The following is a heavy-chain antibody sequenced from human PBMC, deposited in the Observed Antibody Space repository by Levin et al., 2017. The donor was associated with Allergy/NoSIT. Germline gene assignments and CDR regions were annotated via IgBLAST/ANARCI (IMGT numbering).Heavy chain of an antibody. J-gene: IGHJ4*02. D-gene: IGHD5-12*01. Sequence: GGSLRLSCKTSGYTFTTYAMNWVRQAPGQGLEWMGWINTNTGNPTYAPGFTGRYVFSLDTSVATAYLQISSLKAEDTAMYFCARDGLRASSAYDPIDYWGQGTLVTVSS. CDR2: INTNTGNP. CDR3: ARDGLRASSAYDPIDY. CDR1: GYTFTTYA. V-gene: IGHV7-4-1*02.